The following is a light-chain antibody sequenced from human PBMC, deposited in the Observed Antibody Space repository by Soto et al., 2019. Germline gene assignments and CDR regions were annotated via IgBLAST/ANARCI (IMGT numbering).Light chain of an antibody. CDR1: NIGSTS. CDR3: QVWNINTDNYV. V-gene: IGLV3-21*02. Sequence: SYELTQPPSVSVAPGQTARITCGGNNIGSTSVHWYQQRPGQAPVLVVYDDNDRPSGIPERFSGSNSENTATLTITRVEAGDEADYYCQVWNINTDNYVFGNGTKVTVL. CDR2: DDN. J-gene: IGLJ1*01.